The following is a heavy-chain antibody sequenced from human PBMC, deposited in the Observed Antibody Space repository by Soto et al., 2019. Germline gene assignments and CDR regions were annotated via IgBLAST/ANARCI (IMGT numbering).Heavy chain of an antibody. Sequence: ETLSHTCTVSGGSSSGYYWVLIRQPTGKGLEWIGYIYSSGSTKYNPSLKSRVTISVDTSKNRLSLQLNSVTAADTAVYYCARAYYYYDSSGYLGGNWFDPWGQGTLVTVSS. CDR1: GGSSSGYY. CDR2: IYSSGST. D-gene: IGHD3-22*01. J-gene: IGHJ5*02. V-gene: IGHV4-59*01. CDR3: ARAYYYYDSSGYLGGNWFDP.